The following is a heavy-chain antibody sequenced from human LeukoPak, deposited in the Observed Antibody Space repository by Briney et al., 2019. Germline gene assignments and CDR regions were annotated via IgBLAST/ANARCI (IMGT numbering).Heavy chain of an antibody. D-gene: IGHD1-7*01. CDR2: INPNSGGT. Sequence: ASVKVSCKASGYTFTGYYMHRVRQAPGQGLEWMGRINPNSGGTNYAQKFQGWVTMTRDTSISTAYMELSRLRSDDTAVYYCARERRGITGTRIVYNWFDPWGQGTLVTVSS. CDR1: GYTFTGYY. CDR3: ARERRGITGTRIVYNWFDP. J-gene: IGHJ5*02. V-gene: IGHV1-2*04.